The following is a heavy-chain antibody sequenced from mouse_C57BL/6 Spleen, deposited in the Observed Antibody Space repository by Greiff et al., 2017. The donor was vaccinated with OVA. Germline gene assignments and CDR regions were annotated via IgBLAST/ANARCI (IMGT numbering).Heavy chain of an antibody. CDR2: IAPNSGGT. D-gene: IGHD1-1*01. V-gene: IGHV1-72*01. J-gene: IGHJ2*01. CDR1: GYTFTSYW. CDR3: ARATTRGFFDD. Sequence: QVQLQQPGAELVTPGASVKLSCKASGYTFTSYWMHWVKQRPGRGLEWIGSIAPNSGGTKYTETFKSKATLTVAKPSSTASMQLSILTSEESAVYYCARATTRGFFDDWGQGTTLTVSS.